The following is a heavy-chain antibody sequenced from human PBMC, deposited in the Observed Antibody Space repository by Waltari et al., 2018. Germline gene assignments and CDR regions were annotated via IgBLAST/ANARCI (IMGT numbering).Heavy chain of an antibody. J-gene: IGHJ6*02. CDR1: GCTFSSYG. V-gene: IGHV3-74*03. CDR3: SRVSRRTYRSPVPGRHYYYGMDV. Sequence: EEQLVESGGASVQPADSLRPSCTASGCTFSSYGLNWVRHDPEQGPLWVSRISTDASDTTYADYVKGRFTISRDNARNTLYLQMNRLRAEDTAVYFCSRVSRRTYRSPVPGRHYYYGMDVWGQGTTVTVSS. CDR2: ISTDASDT. D-gene: IGHD1-1*01.